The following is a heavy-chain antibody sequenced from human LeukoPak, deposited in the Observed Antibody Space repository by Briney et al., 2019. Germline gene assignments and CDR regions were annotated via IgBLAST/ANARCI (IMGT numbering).Heavy chain of an antibody. CDR3: ARGRRFSRTSTGLSFYFDS. D-gene: IGHD6-19*01. CDR2: ISYSGST. CDR1: GDSISSFY. Sequence: PSETLSLTCSISGDSISSFYWNWIRQPPGKGLEWIGHISYSGSTNYNPSLQSRVTMSVDTSRNQFSLKLTSVTTADTSVYYCARGRRFSRTSTGLSFYFDSSGPRTLVTVSS. J-gene: IGHJ4*02. V-gene: IGHV4-59*01.